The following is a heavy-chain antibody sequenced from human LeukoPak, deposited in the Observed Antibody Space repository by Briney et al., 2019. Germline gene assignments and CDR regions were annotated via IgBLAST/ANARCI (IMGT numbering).Heavy chain of an antibody. CDR3: ARELLSSWYYFDY. V-gene: IGHV3-74*01. CDR1: GFTFSSYW. CDR2: INSDGSST. Sequence: GGSLRLSCAASGFTFSSYWMHWVRQAPGKGLVWVSRINSDGSSTSYADSVKGRFTISRDNAKNTLYPQMNSLRAEDTAVYYCARELLSSWYYFDYWGQGTLVTVSS. J-gene: IGHJ4*02. D-gene: IGHD6-13*01.